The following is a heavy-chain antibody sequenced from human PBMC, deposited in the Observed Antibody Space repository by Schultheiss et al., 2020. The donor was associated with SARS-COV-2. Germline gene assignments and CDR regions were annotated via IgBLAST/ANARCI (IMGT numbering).Heavy chain of an antibody. J-gene: IGHJ6*03. CDR2: IIPIFGTA. CDR1: GGTFSSYA. V-gene: IGHV1-69*13. Sequence: SVKVSCKASGGTFSSYAISWVRQAPGQGLEWMGGIIPIFGTANYAQKFQGRVTITADESTSTAYMELSSLRSEDTAVYYCARSLRGPDIVVVPADMGYYYYYMDVWGKGTTVTVSS. CDR3: ARSLRGPDIVVVPADMGYYYYYMDV. D-gene: IGHD2-2*01.